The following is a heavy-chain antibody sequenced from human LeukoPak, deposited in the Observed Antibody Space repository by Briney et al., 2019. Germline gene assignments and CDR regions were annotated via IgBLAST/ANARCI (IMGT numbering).Heavy chain of an antibody. D-gene: IGHD3-22*01. Sequence: AGGSLRLSCAASGFTFSSYAMHWVRQAPGKGLEWVAVISHDGSNKYYADSVKGRFTISRDNSKNTLYLQMNSLRAEDTAVYYCARAEYYYDSSGYYFDYWGQGTLVTVSS. CDR1: GFTFSSYA. CDR3: ARAEYYYDSSGYYFDY. V-gene: IGHV3-30-3*01. J-gene: IGHJ4*02. CDR2: ISHDGSNK.